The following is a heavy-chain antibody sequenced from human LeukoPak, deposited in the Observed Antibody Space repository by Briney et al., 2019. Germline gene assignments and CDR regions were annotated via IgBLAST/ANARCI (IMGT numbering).Heavy chain of an antibody. D-gene: IGHD2-2*01. CDR3: ARDGEPHQNWFDP. J-gene: IGHJ5*02. Sequence: SETLSLTCTVSGGSISSYYWSWIRQPPGRGLEGIGYIYYSGSTNYNPSLKSRVTISVDTSKNQFSLKLSSVSAADTAVYYWARDGEPHQNWFDPWGQGNLVTVSS. CDR2: IYYSGST. V-gene: IGHV4-59*01. CDR1: GGSISSYY.